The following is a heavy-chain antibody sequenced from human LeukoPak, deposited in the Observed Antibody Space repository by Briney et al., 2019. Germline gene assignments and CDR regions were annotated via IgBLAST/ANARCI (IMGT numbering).Heavy chain of an antibody. D-gene: IGHD1-20*01. J-gene: IGHJ6*02. V-gene: IGHV3-15*01. CDR3: ITYFGHGPEYGLDV. Sequence: GGSLRLSWAASGFTFSNAYMSWVRQAPGKGLEWVGRIKGETDGGTTDYAAPVKGRFRISRDGSKSTLYLQMNSLKTEDTAMYYCITYFGHGPEYGLDVWGRGTTVTVSS. CDR2: IKGETDGGTT. CDR1: GFTFSNAY.